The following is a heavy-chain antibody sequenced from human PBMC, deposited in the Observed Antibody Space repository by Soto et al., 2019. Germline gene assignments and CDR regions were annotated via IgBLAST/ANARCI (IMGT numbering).Heavy chain of an antibody. J-gene: IGHJ6*02. V-gene: IGHV4-4*02. CDR2: IHNSGST. Sequence: SETLSLTCAVSGGSISSYNWWWLGRQPPGEGLGCSGEIHNSGSTNNNPSINSRVTTSVDKTKHQFSMKLSSVTAAATAVYYCARDWGQDNGDTRDYYGMDVWGQGTTVTVSS. CDR3: ARDWGQDNGDTRDYYGMDV. CDR1: GGSISSYNW. D-gene: IGHD4-17*01.